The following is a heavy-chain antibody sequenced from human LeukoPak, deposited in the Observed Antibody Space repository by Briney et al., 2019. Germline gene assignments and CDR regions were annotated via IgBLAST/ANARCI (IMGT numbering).Heavy chain of an antibody. J-gene: IGHJ6*04. Sequence: PGGSLRLSCEASGFTFTTYSMTWVRQAPGKGPEWVSIISSGSSAIFSADALKGRFTISRDDAKNLLYLDMNSLRAEDTAVYYCAELGITMIGGVWGKGTTVTISS. V-gene: IGHV3-21*01. CDR3: AELGITMIGGV. D-gene: IGHD3-10*02. CDR2: ISSGSSAI. CDR1: GFTFTTYS.